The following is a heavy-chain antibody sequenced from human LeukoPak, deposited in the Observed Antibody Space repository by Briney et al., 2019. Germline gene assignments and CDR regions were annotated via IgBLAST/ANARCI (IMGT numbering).Heavy chain of an antibody. Sequence: PGGSLRLSCAASGFTFSSYAMSWVRQARGRGLEWVSGISGSGGSTYYADSVKGRFTISRDNSKNTLYLQMNSLRAEDTAVYYCAKDGVVVPAAILNYWGQGTLVTVSS. J-gene: IGHJ4*02. CDR3: AKDGVVVPAAILNY. D-gene: IGHD2-2*01. CDR1: GFTFSSYA. CDR2: ISGSGGST. V-gene: IGHV3-23*01.